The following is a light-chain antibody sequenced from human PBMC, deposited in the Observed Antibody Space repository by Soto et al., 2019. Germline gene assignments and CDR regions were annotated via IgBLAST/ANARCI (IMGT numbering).Light chain of an antibody. V-gene: IGKV3-15*01. CDR3: QQYNNWPPWT. Sequence: EIVMTQSPATLSVSPGERATLSCRASQSVSSNLAWYQQKPGPAPRLLIYGAYTRATGIPARFSGSGSGTEFTLTISSLQSEDFAVYYCQQYNNWPPWTFGQGTKVEIK. J-gene: IGKJ1*01. CDR2: GAY. CDR1: QSVSSN.